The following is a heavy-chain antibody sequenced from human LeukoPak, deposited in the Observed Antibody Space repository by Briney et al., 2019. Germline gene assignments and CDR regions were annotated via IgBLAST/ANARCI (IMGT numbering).Heavy chain of an antibody. CDR1: GYTFTSYY. D-gene: IGHD2-2*01. V-gene: IGHV1-8*02. CDR3: ARVSRLRRHIVVVPAAMQDSDYDSSGQPLAY. J-gene: IGHJ4*02. CDR2: MNPNSGNT. Sequence: GASVKVSCKASGYTFTSYYMHWVRQAPGQGLEWMAWMNPNSGNTGYAQKFQGRVTMTRNTSISTAYMELSSLRSEDTAVYYCARVSRLRRHIVVVPAAMQDSDYDSSGQPLAYWGQGTLVTVSS.